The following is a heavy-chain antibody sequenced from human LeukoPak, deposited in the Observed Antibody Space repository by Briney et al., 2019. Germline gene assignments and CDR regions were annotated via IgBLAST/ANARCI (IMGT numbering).Heavy chain of an antibody. Sequence: GGALRLSCAPSGFTFTHFGMHWVRQAPGKGLDWFAFIVYDGSIKLYADSVLVRFTISRDNSKNTLDLQMNRLRTEDTAVYYCVKESLEGDTWGQGTLVTVSS. J-gene: IGHJ5*02. V-gene: IGHV3-30*02. CDR1: GFTFTHFG. CDR2: IVYDGSIK. D-gene: IGHD1-1*01. CDR3: VKESLEGDT.